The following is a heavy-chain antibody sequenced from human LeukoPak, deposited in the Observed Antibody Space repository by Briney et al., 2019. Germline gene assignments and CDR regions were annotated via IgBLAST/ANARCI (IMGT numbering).Heavy chain of an antibody. V-gene: IGHV3-23*01. J-gene: IGHJ4*02. CDR2: ISGSGGST. D-gene: IGHD6-19*01. CDR3: AKDHYSSGYFDY. CDR1: GFTFSIYA. Sequence: GGSLRLSCAASGFTFSIYAMSWVRQAPGKGLEWVSAISGSGGSTYYADSVKGRFTISRDNSKNTLYLQMNSLRAEDTAVYYCAKDHYSSGYFDYWGQGTLVTVSS.